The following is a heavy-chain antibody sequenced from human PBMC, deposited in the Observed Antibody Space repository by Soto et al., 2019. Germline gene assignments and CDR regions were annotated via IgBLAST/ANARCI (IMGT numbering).Heavy chain of an antibody. Sequence: GSLRLSCAASGFTRSSYDMSWVRQAPGKGLEWVSYISSSGRSMSYADSVKGRFTISRDNAKNPLYLQMNNLRVEDTAVYSCAKHPKKYYFDFWGQGTLVTVSS. CDR2: ISSSGRSM. J-gene: IGHJ4*02. CDR3: AKHPKKYYFDF. V-gene: IGHV3-48*03. D-gene: IGHD6-6*01. CDR1: GFTRSSYD.